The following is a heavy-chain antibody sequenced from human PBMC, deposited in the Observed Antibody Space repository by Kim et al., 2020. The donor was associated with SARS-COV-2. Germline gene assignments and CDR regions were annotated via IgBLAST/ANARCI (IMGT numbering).Heavy chain of an antibody. D-gene: IGHD2-15*01. CDR2: THYTGST. CDR3: ARHASGTWRRGHLDY. CDR1: GGPTTVDNY. Sequence: SETLSLTCSVSGGPTTVDNYWGWVRQPPGKGPEWIGSTHYTGSTYYNPSLKSRVTISVDTSKNHFSLRLTSVTAADTAVYYCARHASGTWRRGHLDYWGQGTLVAVSS. V-gene: IGHV4-39*02. J-gene: IGHJ4*02.